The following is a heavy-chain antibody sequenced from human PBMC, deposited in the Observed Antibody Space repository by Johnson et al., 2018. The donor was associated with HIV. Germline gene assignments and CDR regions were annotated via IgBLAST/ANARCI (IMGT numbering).Heavy chain of an antibody. CDR3: AKGLSAWSYYVFDM. Sequence: QVQLVESGGGVVQPGRSLRLSCAASGFTFSSYGMHWVRQAPGKGLEWVAVISYDGSNKYYADSVKGRFTISRDNSKTTLYLQMNSLRAGDTAVYYCAKGLSAWSYYVFDMWGQGTMVTVSS. CDR1: GFTFSSYG. J-gene: IGHJ3*02. D-gene: IGHD6-19*01. CDR2: ISYDGSNK. V-gene: IGHV3-30*18.